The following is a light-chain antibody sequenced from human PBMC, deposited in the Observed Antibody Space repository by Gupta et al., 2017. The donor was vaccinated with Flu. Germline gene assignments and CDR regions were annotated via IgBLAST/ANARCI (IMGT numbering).Light chain of an antibody. CDR3: SSYTTSTTFYV. J-gene: IGLJ1*01. Sequence: QSALTQPASVSGSPGQSITISCTATSSDVGDYNYVSWYQQHPGKAPKLMIYDVSNRPSGVSNRFSGSKSGSTASLAISGLQAEDEADYYCSSYTTSTTFYVFGTGTKVTVL. CDR1: SSDVGDYNY. V-gene: IGLV2-14*01. CDR2: DVS.